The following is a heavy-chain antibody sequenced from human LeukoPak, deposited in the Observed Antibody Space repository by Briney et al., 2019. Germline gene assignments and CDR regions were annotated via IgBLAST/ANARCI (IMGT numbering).Heavy chain of an antibody. Sequence: GGSLRLSCAASGFTFSGYEMNWVRQAPGKGLEWISYISPTTTYYADSVKGRFTISRDDARSSLYLQMNSLRAEDTAVYYCARDSRSSSWEFDYWGQGTLVTVSS. CDR2: ISPTTT. CDR1: GFTFSGYE. J-gene: IGHJ4*02. D-gene: IGHD6-13*01. CDR3: ARDSRSSSWEFDY. V-gene: IGHV3-48*03.